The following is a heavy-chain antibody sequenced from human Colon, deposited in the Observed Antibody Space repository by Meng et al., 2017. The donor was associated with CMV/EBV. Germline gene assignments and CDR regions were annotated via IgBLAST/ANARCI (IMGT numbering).Heavy chain of an antibody. CDR3: AKDAYGSWSHFDY. Sequence: GESLKISCAGSEFAFDAFSMHWIRQAPGKGLEWVALINWDGGKTYYGDSVKGRFTISRDNSKKSLYLQMHSLRPEDTAIYYCAKDAYGSWSHFDYWGQGTLVIVSS. CDR2: INWDGGKT. J-gene: IGHJ4*02. D-gene: IGHD3-10*01. V-gene: IGHV3-43*01. CDR1: EFAFDAFS.